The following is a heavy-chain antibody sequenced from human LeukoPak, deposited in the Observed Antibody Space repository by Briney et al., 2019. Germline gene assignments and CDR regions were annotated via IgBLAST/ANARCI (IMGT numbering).Heavy chain of an antibody. CDR2: IYYSGST. D-gene: IGHD6-19*01. V-gene: IGHV4-39*01. Sequence: SETLSLTCTVSGGSISSSSYYWGWIRQPPGKGLEWIGSIYYSGSTYYNPSLKSRVTISVDTSKNQFSLKLSSVTAADTAVDYCARHKISVGGTRGFDYWGQGTLVTVSS. CDR1: GGSISSSSYY. J-gene: IGHJ4*02. CDR3: ARHKISVGGTRGFDY.